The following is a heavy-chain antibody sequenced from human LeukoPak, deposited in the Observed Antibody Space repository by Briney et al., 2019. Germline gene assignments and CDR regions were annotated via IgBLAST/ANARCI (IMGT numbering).Heavy chain of an antibody. D-gene: IGHD3-22*01. CDR2: IYYSGST. V-gene: IGHV4-39*07. J-gene: IGHJ4*02. Sequence: SETLSLTCTVSGGSISSYYWGWIRQPPGKGLEWIGSIYYSGSTYYNPSLKSRVTISVDTSKNQFSLKLSSVTAADTAVCYCARGGQYYYDSSGYSYYFDYWGQGTLVTVSS. CDR1: GGSISSYY. CDR3: ARGGQYYYDSSGYSYYFDY.